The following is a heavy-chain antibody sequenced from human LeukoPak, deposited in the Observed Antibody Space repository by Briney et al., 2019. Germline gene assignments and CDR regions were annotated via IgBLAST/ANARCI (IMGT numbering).Heavy chain of an antibody. CDR1: GGSISSYY. D-gene: IGHD7-27*01. CDR3: ASNTGTVFDY. CDR2: IYYSGST. J-gene: IGHJ4*02. Sequence: SETLSLTCTVSGGSISSYYWSWNRQPPGKGLEWIGYIYYSGSTEYNPSLRSRVTISLEMSKHQFSLNLTSVTAADTAVYYCASNTGTVFDYWGQGALVTVSS. V-gene: IGHV4-59*01.